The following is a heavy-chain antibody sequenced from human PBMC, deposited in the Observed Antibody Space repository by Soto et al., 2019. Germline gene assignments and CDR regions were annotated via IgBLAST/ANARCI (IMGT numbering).Heavy chain of an antibody. CDR1: GYTFSMSG. Sequence: QVQLVQSGAEVKKPGASVKVSCKSSGYTFSMSGISWVRQAPGQGLEWMGWISGYNGNTNYEQKFQDRVTMTTDTTTNTAYMELRSLRSDDTAVYDCAREEHRAYYYYGIDVWGQGTTVTVSS. CDR2: ISGYNGNT. J-gene: IGHJ6*02. D-gene: IGHD1-1*01. V-gene: IGHV1-18*01. CDR3: AREEHRAYYYYGIDV.